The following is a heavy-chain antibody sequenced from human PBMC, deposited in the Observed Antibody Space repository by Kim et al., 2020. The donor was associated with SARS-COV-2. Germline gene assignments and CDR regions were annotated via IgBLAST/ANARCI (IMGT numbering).Heavy chain of an antibody. V-gene: IGHV3-21*01. D-gene: IGHD3-10*01. J-gene: IGHJ6*02. CDR3: ARAFGDYYYYGMDV. CDR2: ISSSSSYI. CDR1: GFTFSSYS. Sequence: GGSLRLSCAASGFTFSSYSMNWVRQAPGKGLEWVSSISSSSSYIYYADSVKGRFTISRDNAKNSLYLQMNSLRAEDTAVYYCARAFGDYYYYGMDVWGQGTTVTVS.